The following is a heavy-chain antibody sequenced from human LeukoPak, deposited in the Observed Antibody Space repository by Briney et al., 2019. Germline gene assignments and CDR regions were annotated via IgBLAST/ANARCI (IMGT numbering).Heavy chain of an antibody. CDR3: AATHKTHSLPAFDI. V-gene: IGHV1-58*01. Sequence: WASVKVSCKASGFTFTSSAVQWVRQARGQRLEWIGWIVVGSGNTNYAQKFQKRVTITRDMSTSTAYMELSSLRSEDTAVYYCAATHKTHSLPAFDIWGQGTMVTVSS. CDR1: GFTFTSSA. J-gene: IGHJ3*02. CDR2: IVVGSGNT.